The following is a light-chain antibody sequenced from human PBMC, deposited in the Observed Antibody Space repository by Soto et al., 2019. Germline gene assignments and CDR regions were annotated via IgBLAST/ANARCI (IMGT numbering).Light chain of an antibody. CDR1: SSDVGGYNY. CDR2: EVT. V-gene: IGLV2-8*01. J-gene: IGLJ3*02. CDR3: SSYAASNNSYFV. Sequence: QSVLTQPPSASGSPGQSVTISCTGTSSDVGGYNYVSWYQQYPGRAPKLMIYEVTKRPSGVPDRFSGSKSGNTASLTASGLQAEDEADYYCSSYAASNNSYFVFGGGTKVTV.